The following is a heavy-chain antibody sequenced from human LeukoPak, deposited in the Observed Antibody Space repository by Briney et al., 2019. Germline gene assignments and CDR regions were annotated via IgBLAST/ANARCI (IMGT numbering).Heavy chain of an antibody. J-gene: IGHJ6*03. D-gene: IGHD1-7*01. V-gene: IGHV4-59*01. CDR3: ARSTGTTSHYYYYMDV. CDR2: IFYSGST. CDR1: GGSISNYF. Sequence: SETLSLTCTVSGGSISNYFWSWIRQPPGKGLEWIGYIFYSGSTKYNPSLKSRVTISVDTSKDQFSLKLSSVTAADTAVYYCARSTGTTSHYYYYMDVLGKGTPVTVSS.